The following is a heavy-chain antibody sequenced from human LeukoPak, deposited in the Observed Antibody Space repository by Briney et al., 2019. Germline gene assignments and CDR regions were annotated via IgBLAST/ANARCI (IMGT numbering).Heavy chain of an antibody. V-gene: IGHV3-23*01. CDR3: ATYGSGTNYRKGFDY. D-gene: IGHD3-10*01. Sequence: GGSLRLSCAASGFTFSTDAMSWVRQAPGKGLEWVSGLSSSGATTYYADSVRGRFTISRDNSKNMLYLQMNSLRAEDTAVYYCATYGSGTNYRKGFDYWGQGTLVTVSS. J-gene: IGHJ4*02. CDR2: LSSSGATT. CDR1: GFTFSTDA.